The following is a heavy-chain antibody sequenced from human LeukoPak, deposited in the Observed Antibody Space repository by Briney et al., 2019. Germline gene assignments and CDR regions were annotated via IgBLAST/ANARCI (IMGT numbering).Heavy chain of an antibody. V-gene: IGHV3-23*01. J-gene: IGHJ4*02. Sequence: GGSLRLSCAASGFTFSSYAMSWVRQAPGKGLEWVSVISGSGDSAYYADSVRGRFTISRDNSKNILSLQMNSLRAQDTAVYYCAEGGCNSISCTYFDYWGQGTLVTVSS. CDR1: GFTFSSYA. CDR3: AEGGCNSISCTYFDY. D-gene: IGHD2/OR15-2a*01. CDR2: ISGSGDSA.